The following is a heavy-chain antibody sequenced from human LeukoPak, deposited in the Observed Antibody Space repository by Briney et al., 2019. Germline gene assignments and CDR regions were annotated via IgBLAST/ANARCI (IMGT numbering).Heavy chain of an antibody. CDR3: ARVVSGAGDQDWFDP. V-gene: IGHV4-4*07. CDR2: IYTSGST. Sequence: PSETLSLTCTVSGGSISSYYWSWIRQPAGKGLEWIGRIYTSGSTNYNPSLKRRVTMSVDTSKNQFSLKLSSVTAADTAVYYCARVVSGAGDQDWFDPWGQGTLVTVSS. CDR1: GGSISSYY. J-gene: IGHJ5*02. D-gene: IGHD7-27*01.